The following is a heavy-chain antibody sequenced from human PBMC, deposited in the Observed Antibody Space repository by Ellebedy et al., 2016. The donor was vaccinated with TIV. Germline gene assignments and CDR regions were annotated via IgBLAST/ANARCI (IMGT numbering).Heavy chain of an antibody. CDR3: ARCGHYDFWSGYYSWFDP. CDR2: ISAYNGNT. V-gene: IGHV1-18*01. D-gene: IGHD3-3*01. CDR1: GYTFTSYG. Sequence: AASVKVSCKASGYTFTSYGISWVRQAPGQGLEWMGWISAYNGNTNYAQKLQGRVTMTTDTSTSTAYMELRSLRSDDTAVYYCARCGHYDFWSGYYSWFDPWGQGTLVTVSS. J-gene: IGHJ5*02.